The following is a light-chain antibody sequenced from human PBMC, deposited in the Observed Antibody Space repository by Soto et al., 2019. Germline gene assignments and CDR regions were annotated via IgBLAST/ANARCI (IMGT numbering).Light chain of an antibody. Sequence: QPALTQPRSVSGSPGQSVTISGTGTTGDVGAYDFVSWYQLHPGKAPKLMIFDAIKRPSGVPDRFSASKSGNTAPLAISGLQAEDEGDYYCCSYAGSFTWVFGGGTKVTVL. CDR2: DAI. J-gene: IGLJ3*02. CDR3: CSYAGSFTWV. V-gene: IGLV2-11*01. CDR1: TGDVGAYDF.